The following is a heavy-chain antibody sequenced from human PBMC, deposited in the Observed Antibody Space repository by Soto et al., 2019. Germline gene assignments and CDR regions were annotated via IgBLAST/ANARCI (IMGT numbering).Heavy chain of an antibody. CDR1: GYSFTRYD. Sequence: QVQLVQSGAEVKKPGASVKVSCKASGYSFTRYDIIWVRQAPGQGLEWMGWISGDNGKTKYAQKIQGRVTMTTDTSTNTGYMELRNLRSDDTAVYYCARWISGDYSDWIDPWGQGTLVTVS. CDR2: ISGDNGKT. D-gene: IGHD1-26*01. CDR3: ARWISGDYSDWIDP. V-gene: IGHV1-18*04. J-gene: IGHJ5*02.